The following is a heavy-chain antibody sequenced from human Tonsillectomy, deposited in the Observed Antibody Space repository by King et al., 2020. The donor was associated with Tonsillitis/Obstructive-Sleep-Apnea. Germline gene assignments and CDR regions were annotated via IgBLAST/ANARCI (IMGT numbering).Heavy chain of an antibody. CDR2: IYYSGST. V-gene: IGHV4-39*01. J-gene: IGHJ4*02. Sequence: QLQESGPGLVKPSETLSLTCTVSGGSISSSSYSWAWVRQPPGKGLEWIGRIYYSGSTYYNPSLKSRVTISVDTSKNQFSLRLSSVTAADTAVYYCARNPYSSGWRQSYFDYWGQGTLVTVSS. D-gene: IGHD6-19*01. CDR1: GGSISSSSYS. CDR3: ARNPYSSGWRQSYFDY.